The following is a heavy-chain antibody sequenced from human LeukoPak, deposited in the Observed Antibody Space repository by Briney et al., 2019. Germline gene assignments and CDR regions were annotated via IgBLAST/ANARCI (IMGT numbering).Heavy chain of an antibody. Sequence: SVKVSCKASGGTFSSYAISWVRQAPGQGLEWMGGIIPIFGTANYAQKFQGRVTITADESTSTAYMELSSLRSEDTAVHYCARGTGTTYYYYYGMDVWGQGTTVTVSS. J-gene: IGHJ6*02. CDR2: IIPIFGTA. CDR3: ARGTGTTYYYYYGMDV. CDR1: GGTFSSYA. D-gene: IGHD1-7*01. V-gene: IGHV1-69*01.